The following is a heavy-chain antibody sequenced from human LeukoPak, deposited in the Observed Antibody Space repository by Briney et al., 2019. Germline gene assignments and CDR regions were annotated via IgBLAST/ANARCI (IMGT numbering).Heavy chain of an antibody. V-gene: IGHV3-73*01. CDR1: GFTFSGSA. CDR2: IRSKANSYAT. D-gene: IGHD3-10*01. Sequence: GGSLKLSCAASGFTFSGSAMHWVRQASGKGLEWVGRIRSKANSYATAYAASVKGRFTISRDDSKNTAYLQMNSLKTEDTAVYYCTAKGQGKENIITMVREQKTYYFDYWGQGTLVTVSS. J-gene: IGHJ4*02. CDR3: TAKGQGKENIITMVREQKTYYFDY.